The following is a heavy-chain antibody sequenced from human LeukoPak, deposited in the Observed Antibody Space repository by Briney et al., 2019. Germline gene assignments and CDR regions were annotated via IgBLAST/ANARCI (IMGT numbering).Heavy chain of an antibody. CDR3: ARVDPTVTTHFFPPDY. V-gene: IGHV3-11*06. CDR1: GFTFSDYY. CDR2: ISSSSTYI. J-gene: IGHJ4*02. Sequence: GGSLRLSCAGSGFTFSDYYMSWIRQAPGKGLEWVSYISSSSTYIYYADSVKGRFTISRDNAKNSLYLQMKSLRAEDTAGYYCARVDPTVTTHFFPPDYWGQGTLVTVSS. D-gene: IGHD4-17*01.